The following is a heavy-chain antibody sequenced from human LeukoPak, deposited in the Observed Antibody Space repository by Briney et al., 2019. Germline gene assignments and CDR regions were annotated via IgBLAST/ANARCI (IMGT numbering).Heavy chain of an antibody. V-gene: IGHV3-74*01. J-gene: IGHJ4*02. CDR1: GFNFRSHW. CDR2: IDYDGQTT. D-gene: IGHD7-27*01. CDR3: TRNNWGIDY. Sequence: GGSLRLSCAASGFNFRSHWMHWVRQASGKGLVWVSRIDYDGQTTNYADSVRGRFTVSRDNAKNMMFLQMDSLRAEDTALYYCTRNNWGIDYWGQGTLVTVSS.